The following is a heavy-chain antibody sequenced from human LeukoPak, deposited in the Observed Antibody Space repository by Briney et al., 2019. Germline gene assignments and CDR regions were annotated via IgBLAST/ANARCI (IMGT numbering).Heavy chain of an antibody. J-gene: IGHJ6*03. Sequence: SETLSLTCAVYGVSFSGYYWSWIRQPPGKGLEWIGEINHSGSTYYNPSLKSRVTISVDTSKNQFSLKLSSVTAADTAVYYCARDLRGYSYGPYYYYYYMDVWGKGTTVTVSS. CDR1: GVSFSGYY. CDR3: ARDLRGYSYGPYYYYYYMDV. V-gene: IGHV4-34*01. D-gene: IGHD5-18*01. CDR2: INHSGST.